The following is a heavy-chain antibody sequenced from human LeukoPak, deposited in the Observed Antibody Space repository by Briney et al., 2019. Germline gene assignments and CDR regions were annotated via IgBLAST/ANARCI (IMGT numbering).Heavy chain of an antibody. CDR1: GFTFDDYA. CDR3: AKDMGLEIASDNWFDP. Sequence: GRSLRLSCAASGFTFDDYAMHWVRQAPGKCLEWVPVISGDGGSTYYADSVKGRFTISRDNSKNSLYLQMNSLRTEDTALYYCAKDMGLEIASDNWFDPWGQGTLVTVSS. V-gene: IGHV3-43*02. J-gene: IGHJ5*02. D-gene: IGHD5-24*01. CDR2: ISGDGGST.